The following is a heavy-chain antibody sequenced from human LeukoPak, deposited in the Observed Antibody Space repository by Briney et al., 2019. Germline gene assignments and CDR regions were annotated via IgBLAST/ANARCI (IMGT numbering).Heavy chain of an antibody. CDR2: ISSSGSTI. J-gene: IGHJ6*03. V-gene: IGHV3-48*03. Sequence: AGGSLRLSCAASGFTFSSYEMNWVRQAPGKGLEWVSYISSSGSTIYYADSVKGRFTISRDNAKNSLYLQMNSLRAEDTAVYYCARAGGGAAAGRYYYYYYMDVWGKGTTVTISS. CDR3: ARAGGGAAAGRYYYYYYMDV. CDR1: GFTFSSYE. D-gene: IGHD6-13*01.